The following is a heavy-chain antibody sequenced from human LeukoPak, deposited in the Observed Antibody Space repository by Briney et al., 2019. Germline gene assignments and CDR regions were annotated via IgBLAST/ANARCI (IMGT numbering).Heavy chain of an antibody. V-gene: IGHV4-61*02. D-gene: IGHD1-26*01. Sequence: SQTLSLTCTVSGGSISSGSYYWSWIRQPAGKGLEWIGRIYTSGSTNYNPSPKSRVTISVDTSKNQFSLKLSSVTAADTAVYYCARRSYSASYYLDYWAQGTLVTVSS. CDR3: ARRSYSASYYLDY. CDR2: IYTSGST. CDR1: GGSISSGSYY. J-gene: IGHJ4*02.